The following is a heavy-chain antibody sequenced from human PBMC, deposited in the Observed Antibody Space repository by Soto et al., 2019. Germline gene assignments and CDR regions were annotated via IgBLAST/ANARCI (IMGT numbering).Heavy chain of an antibody. V-gene: IGHV1-18*01. Sequence: QVQLVQSGAEVKKPGASVKVSCKASGYTFITYGVTWVRQAPGQGLDWLGWISTYNGNTRYAERLQGRVTMTTETTTNTASMELRNLRSDATAVYYCARGLTDNYDTSANSFLDYWGQGTLVTVSS. CDR2: ISTYNGNT. CDR3: ARGLTDNYDTSANSFLDY. CDR1: GYTFITYG. D-gene: IGHD3-22*01. J-gene: IGHJ4*02.